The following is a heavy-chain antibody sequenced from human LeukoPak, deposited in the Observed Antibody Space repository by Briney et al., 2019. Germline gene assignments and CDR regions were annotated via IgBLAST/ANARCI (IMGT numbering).Heavy chain of an antibody. CDR1: GGSFSGYY. Sequence: PSETPSLTCAVYGGSFSGYYWSWIRQPPGKGLEWIGEINHSGSTNYNPSLKSRVTISVDTSKNQFSLKLSSVTAADTAVYYCASTEGPYQPWGQGTLVTVSS. V-gene: IGHV4-34*01. CDR2: INHSGST. CDR3: ASTEGPYQP. J-gene: IGHJ5*02.